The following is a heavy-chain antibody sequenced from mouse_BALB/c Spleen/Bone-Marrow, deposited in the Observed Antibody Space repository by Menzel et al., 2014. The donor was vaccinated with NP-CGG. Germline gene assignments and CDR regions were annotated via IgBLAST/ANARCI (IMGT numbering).Heavy chain of an antibody. CDR3: ARQYGSSYFDY. CDR1: GFTFSSYG. Sequence: DVMLVESGGGLVKPGGSPKLSCAASGFTFSSYGMSWVLQTPEKRLEWVATISGGGSYTYYPDSVKGRFTISRDNAKNNLYLQMSSLRSEDTALYYCARQYGSSYFDYWGQGTTLTVSS. J-gene: IGHJ2*01. V-gene: IGHV5-9-2*01. D-gene: IGHD1-1*01. CDR2: ISGGGSYT.